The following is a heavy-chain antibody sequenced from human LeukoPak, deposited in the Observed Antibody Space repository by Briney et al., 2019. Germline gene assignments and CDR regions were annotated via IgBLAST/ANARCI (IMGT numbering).Heavy chain of an antibody. CDR1: GGSISSYY. Sequence: SETLSLTCTVSGGSISSYYWSWIRQPAGKGLEWIGRIYTSGSTNYNPSLKSRVTMSVDTSKNQFSLKLGSVTAADTAVYYCARVERIAAAGPLGYYYYMDVWGKGTTVTVSS. V-gene: IGHV4-4*07. D-gene: IGHD6-13*01. CDR3: ARVERIAAAGPLGYYYYMDV. J-gene: IGHJ6*03. CDR2: IYTSGST.